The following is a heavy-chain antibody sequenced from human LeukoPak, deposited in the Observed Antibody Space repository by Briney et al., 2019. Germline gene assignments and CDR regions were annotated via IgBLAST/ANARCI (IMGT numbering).Heavy chain of an antibody. CDR1: GGSISSYY. Sequence: SETLSLTCTVSGGSISSYYWSWIRQPPGKGLEWIGYIYYSGTTNYNPSLKSRVTISVDTSKNHFSLELSSVTAADTAVYYCATNPREYYYGSGSYGSAFDYWGQGTLVTVSS. V-gene: IGHV4-59*08. CDR3: ATNPREYYYGSGSYGSAFDY. CDR2: IYYSGTT. D-gene: IGHD3-10*01. J-gene: IGHJ4*02.